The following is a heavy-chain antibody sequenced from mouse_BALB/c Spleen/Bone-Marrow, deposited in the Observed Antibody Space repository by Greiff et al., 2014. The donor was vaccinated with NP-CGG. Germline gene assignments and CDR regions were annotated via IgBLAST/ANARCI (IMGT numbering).Heavy chain of an antibody. Sequence: QVQLQQSGAELARPGASVKMSCKASGYTFTTYTIHWMKQRPGQGLEWIGYIIPSSGYTNYNQKFKDKATLTADKSSSTAYMQLSSLIPEDSAVYYCAIRYYAMDYWGQGTSVTVSS. J-gene: IGHJ4*01. CDR2: IIPSSGYT. CDR1: GYTFTTYT. D-gene: IGHD1-1*01. V-gene: IGHV1-4*01. CDR3: AIRYYAMDY.